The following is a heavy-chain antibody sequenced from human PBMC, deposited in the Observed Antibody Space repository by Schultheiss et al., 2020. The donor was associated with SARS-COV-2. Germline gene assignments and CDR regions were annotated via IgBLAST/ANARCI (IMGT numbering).Heavy chain of an antibody. V-gene: IGHV3-23*01. D-gene: IGHD4-17*01. CDR1: GFTFSNYA. Sequence: GGSLRLSCAASGFTFSNYAMTWVRQAPGKGLEWVSLIDDGGNTFYAASVKGRFTISRDDSKSTLYLQMNSLRAEDTAVYYCAKDFYGDYVEDYYYYGMDVWGQGTTVTVSS. J-gene: IGHJ6*02. CDR2: IDDGGNT. CDR3: AKDFYGDYVEDYYYYGMDV.